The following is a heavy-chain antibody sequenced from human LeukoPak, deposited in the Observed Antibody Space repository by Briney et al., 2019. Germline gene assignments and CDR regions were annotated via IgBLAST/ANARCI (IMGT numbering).Heavy chain of an antibody. Sequence: NSGGSLRLSCAAFGFTFSDYYMSWIRQAPGKGLEWVSYISSSGSTIYYADSVKGRFTISRDNAKNSLYLQMNSLRTEDTAVYYCARDSSGWHMGIYGMDVWGQGTTVTVSS. J-gene: IGHJ6*02. CDR3: ARDSSGWHMGIYGMDV. CDR2: ISSSGSTI. CDR1: GFTFSDYY. D-gene: IGHD6-19*01. V-gene: IGHV3-11*01.